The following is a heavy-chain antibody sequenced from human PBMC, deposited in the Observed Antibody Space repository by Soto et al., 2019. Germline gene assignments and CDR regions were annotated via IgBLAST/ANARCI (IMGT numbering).Heavy chain of an antibody. CDR3: ARSVEMATIRRIYFDY. D-gene: IGHD5-12*01. CDR1: GGTFSSYA. CDR2: IIPIFGTA. J-gene: IGHJ4*02. V-gene: IGHV1-69*13. Sequence: ASVKVSCEASGGTFSSYAISCVRRAPGQGLEWMGGIIPIFGTANYAQKFQGRVTITADESTSTAYMELSSLRSEDTAVYYCARSVEMATIRRIYFDYWGQGTLVTVSS.